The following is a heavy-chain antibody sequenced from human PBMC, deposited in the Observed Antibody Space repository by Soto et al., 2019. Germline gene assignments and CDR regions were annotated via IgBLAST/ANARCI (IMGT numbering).Heavy chain of an antibody. V-gene: IGHV3-23*01. D-gene: IGHD3-22*01. J-gene: IGHJ5*02. CDR3: ASRLYYYDSSGYYVGWFDP. CDR1: GFTFSSYA. Sequence: GGSLRLSCAASGFTFSSYAMSWVRQAPGKGLEWVSAISGSGGSTYYADSVKGRFTISRDNSKNTLYLQMNSLRAEDTAVYYCASRLYYYDSSGYYVGWFDPWGQGTLVTVSS. CDR2: ISGSGGST.